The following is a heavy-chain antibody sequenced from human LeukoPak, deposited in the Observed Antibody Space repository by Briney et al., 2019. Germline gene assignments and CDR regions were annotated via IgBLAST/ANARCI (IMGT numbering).Heavy chain of an antibody. CDR1: GYTFTGYY. Sequence: ASVKVSCKASGYTFTGYYMHWVRQAPGQGLEWMGRINPNSGGTNYAQKFQGRVTMTRDTSISTAYMELSRLRSDDTAVYYCARGVYYYYYMGVWGKGTTVTVSS. CDR3: ARGVYYYYYMGV. J-gene: IGHJ6*03. CDR2: INPNSGGT. V-gene: IGHV1-2*06.